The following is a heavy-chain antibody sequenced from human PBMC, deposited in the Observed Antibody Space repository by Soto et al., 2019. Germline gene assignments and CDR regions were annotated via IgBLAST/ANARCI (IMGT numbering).Heavy chain of an antibody. D-gene: IGHD1-26*01. V-gene: IGHV1-46*01. CDR1: GYTFTSYY. J-gene: IGHJ4*02. CDR3: ARSSKRGSYYHHYFDY. Sequence: ASVKVSCKASGYTFTSYYMHWVRQAPGQGLEWMGIINPSGGSTSYAQKFQGRVTMTRDTSTSTVYMELSSLRSEDTAVYYCARSSKRGSYYHHYFDYWGQGTLVTVSS. CDR2: INPSGGST.